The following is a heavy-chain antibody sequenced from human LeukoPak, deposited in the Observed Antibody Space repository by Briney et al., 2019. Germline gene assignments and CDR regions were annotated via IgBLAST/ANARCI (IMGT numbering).Heavy chain of an antibody. CDR1: GFSLNTIGVS. CDR2: IYWNDDK. Sequence: SGPTLVNPPQTLTLTCTFSGFSLNTIGVSVGWIRQPPGKALEWLALIYWNDDKRYSPSLKNRLTITKDTSDNQVVLTMTYLDPVDTATYYCAHTHYDFSSGYYEYGFDIWGQGTMVTVS. J-gene: IGHJ3*02. D-gene: IGHD3-3*01. V-gene: IGHV2-5*01. CDR3: AHTHYDFSSGYYEYGFDI.